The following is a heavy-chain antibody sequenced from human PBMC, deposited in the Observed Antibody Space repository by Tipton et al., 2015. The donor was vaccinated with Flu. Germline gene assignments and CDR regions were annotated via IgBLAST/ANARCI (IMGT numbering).Heavy chain of an antibody. J-gene: IGHJ6*02. Sequence: TLSLTCTVSGGSISSYYWSWIRQPPGKGLEWIGYIYYSGSTNYNPSLKSRVTISVDTSKNQFSLKLSSVTAADTAVYYCARAFGYAIPAASYFGMVGWGQGTTVTVSS. D-gene: IGHD2-8*01. CDR3: ARAFGYAIPAASYFGMVG. V-gene: IGHV4-59*01. CDR1: GGSISSYY. CDR2: IYYSGST.